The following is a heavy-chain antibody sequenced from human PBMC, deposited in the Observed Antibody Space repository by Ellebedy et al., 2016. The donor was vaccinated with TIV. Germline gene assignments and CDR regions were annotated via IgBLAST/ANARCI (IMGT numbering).Heavy chain of an antibody. CDR2: TKQDGSEK. J-gene: IGHJ4*02. CDR3: AGTRITMIVD. V-gene: IGHV3-7*01. Sequence: PGGSLRLSCAASGFSFSSYWMSWVRQAPGKGLEWVANTKQDGSEKYYVDSVKGRFTVSRDNAKNTLYLQMNSLRTEDTAMYYCAGTRITMIVDWGQGTQVTVSS. D-gene: IGHD3-22*01. CDR1: GFSFSSYW.